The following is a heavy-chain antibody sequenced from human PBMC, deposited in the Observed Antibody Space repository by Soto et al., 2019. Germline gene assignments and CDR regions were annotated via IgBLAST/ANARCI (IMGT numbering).Heavy chain of an antibody. CDR1: GGSISSGGYS. J-gene: IGHJ4*02. Sequence: QLHLQESGSGLVKPSQTLSLTCAVSGGSISSGGYSWSWIRQPPGKGLEWIWYIYHSGSTYYNPSLNSRVTLSGDRSKNQLSLKLSSVSAADTAVYYCARAPNTVTSYDYWGQGTLVTVSS. CDR2: IYHSGST. D-gene: IGHD4-17*01. CDR3: ARAPNTVTSYDY. V-gene: IGHV4-30-2*01.